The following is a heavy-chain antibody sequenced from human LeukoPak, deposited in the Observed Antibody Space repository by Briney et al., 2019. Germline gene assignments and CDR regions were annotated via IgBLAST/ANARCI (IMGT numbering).Heavy chain of an antibody. Sequence: PSETLSLTCIVSGGSISSSSYYWGWIRQPPGKGLVWIGSTDYRGTTYHNPSLNRRVTISVDTSKKKFSLKLSSVTAADTAVYYCARHRYSSGCADYWGQGTLVTVSS. CDR3: ARHRYSSGCADY. V-gene: IGHV4-39*01. CDR1: GGSISSSSYY. J-gene: IGHJ4*02. CDR2: TDYRGTT. D-gene: IGHD6-19*01.